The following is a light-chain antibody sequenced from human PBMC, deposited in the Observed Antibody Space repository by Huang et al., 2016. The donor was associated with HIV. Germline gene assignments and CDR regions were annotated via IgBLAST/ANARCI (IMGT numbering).Light chain of an antibody. J-gene: IGKJ4*01. CDR1: QGISNY. Sequence: DIQMTQSPSSLSASVGDRVTINYRASQGISNYLAWYQQKPGKVPKHLIYAASTLQSGVPSLFSGSGSWTDFTLTISSLQPEDVATYYCQKSDSAPLPFGGGSKVEIK. CDR3: QKSDSAPLP. V-gene: IGKV1-27*01. CDR2: AAS.